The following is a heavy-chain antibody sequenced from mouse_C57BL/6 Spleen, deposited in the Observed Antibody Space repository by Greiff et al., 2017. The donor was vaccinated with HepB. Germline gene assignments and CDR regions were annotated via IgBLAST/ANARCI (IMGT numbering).Heavy chain of an antibody. V-gene: IGHV1-22*01. CDR1: GYTFTDYN. D-gene: IGHD1-1*01. Sequence: EVQLQQSGPELVKLGASVKMSCKASGYTFTDYNMHWVKQSHGKSLEWIGYINPNNGGTSYNQKFKGKATLTVNKSSSTAYMELRSLTSEDSAVYYCARGGDYVDYYAMDYWGQGTSVTVSS. CDR3: ARGGDYVDYYAMDY. CDR2: INPNNGGT. J-gene: IGHJ4*01.